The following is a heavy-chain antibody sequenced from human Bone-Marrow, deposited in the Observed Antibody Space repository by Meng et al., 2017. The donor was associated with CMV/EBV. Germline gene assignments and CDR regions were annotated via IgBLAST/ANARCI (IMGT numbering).Heavy chain of an antibody. CDR1: GFTFDDYA. V-gene: IGHV3-9*01. D-gene: IGHD6-13*01. CDR2: ISWNSDSI. J-gene: IGHJ6*02. CDR3: VKDKGSSWYWHYGMDV. Sequence: SLKISCAASGFTFDDYAMYWVRQGPGKGLEWVSSISWNSDSIDYADSVKGRFSTSRDNAKNSLYLQMNSLRAEDTALYYCVKDKGSSWYWHYGMDVWGQGTTVTVSS.